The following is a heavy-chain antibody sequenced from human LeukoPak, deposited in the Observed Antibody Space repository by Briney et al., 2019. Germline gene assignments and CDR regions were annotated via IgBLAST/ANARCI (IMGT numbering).Heavy chain of an antibody. V-gene: IGHV3-30*03. J-gene: IGHJ4*02. CDR1: GFTFSSYG. D-gene: IGHD2-2*02. CDR3: ARGGVVPAAIRDPFDY. CDR2: ISYDGSNK. Sequence: PGGSLRLSCAASGFTFSSYGMHWVRQAPGKGLEWVAVISYDGSNKYYADSVKGRFTISRDNSKNTLYLQMNSLRAEDTAVYYCARGGVVPAAIRDPFDYWGQGTLVTVSS.